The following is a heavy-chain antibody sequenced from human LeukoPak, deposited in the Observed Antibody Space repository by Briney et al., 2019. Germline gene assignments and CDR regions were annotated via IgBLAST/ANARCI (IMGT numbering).Heavy chain of an antibody. CDR2: INPSGGST. J-gene: IGHJ4*02. CDR3: ARDREQWLALDY. V-gene: IGHV1-46*01. D-gene: IGHD6-19*01. CDR1: GYTFTSYY. Sequence: ASVKVSCKASGYTFTSYYMHWVRQAPGQGLEWMGIINPSGGSTSYAQKFQGRVTMTRDTSTSTVYMELSSLRSEDTAVYHCARDREQWLALDYWGQGTLVTVSS.